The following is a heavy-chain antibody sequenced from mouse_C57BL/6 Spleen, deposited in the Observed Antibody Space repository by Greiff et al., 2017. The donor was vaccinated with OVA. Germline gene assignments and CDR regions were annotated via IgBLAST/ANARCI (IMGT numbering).Heavy chain of an antibody. CDR2: ISYDGSN. Sequence: EVQRVESGPGLVKPSQSLSLTCSVTGYSITSGYYWNWIRQFPGNKLEWMGYISYDGSNNYNPSLKNRISITRDTSKNQFFLKLNSVTTEDTATYYCASDWDVGYWGQGTTLTVSS. CDR3: ASDWDVGY. D-gene: IGHD4-1*01. CDR1: GYSITSGYY. V-gene: IGHV3-6*01. J-gene: IGHJ2*01.